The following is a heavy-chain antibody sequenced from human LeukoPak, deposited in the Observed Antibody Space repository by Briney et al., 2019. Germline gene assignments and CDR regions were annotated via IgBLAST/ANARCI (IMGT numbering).Heavy chain of an antibody. CDR2: ISGSGGST. D-gene: IGHD3-10*01. CDR3: ARFSYGSGSKDTDY. Sequence: GGSLRLSCAASRFTFSSYAMSWVRQAPGKGLEWVSAISGSGGSTYYADSVKGRFTISRDNSKNTLYLQMNSLRAEDTAVYYCARFSYGSGSKDTDYWGQGTLVTVSS. J-gene: IGHJ4*02. V-gene: IGHV3-23*01. CDR1: RFTFSSYA.